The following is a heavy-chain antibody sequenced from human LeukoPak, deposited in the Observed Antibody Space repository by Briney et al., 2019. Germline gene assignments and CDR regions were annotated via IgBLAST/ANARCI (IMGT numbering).Heavy chain of an antibody. J-gene: IGHJ4*02. Sequence: SETLSLTCTVSGGSISSSSYYWGWIRQPPGKGLEWIGSIYYSGSTYYNPSLKSRVTISVDTSKNQFSLKLSSVTAADTAVYYCARSQVDTAMVTGDWGQGTLVTVSS. CDR1: GGSISSSSYY. V-gene: IGHV4-39*01. D-gene: IGHD5-18*01. CDR2: IYYSGST. CDR3: ARSQVDTAMVTGD.